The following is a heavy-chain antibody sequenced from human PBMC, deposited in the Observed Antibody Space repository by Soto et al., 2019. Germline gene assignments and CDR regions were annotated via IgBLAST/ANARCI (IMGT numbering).Heavy chain of an antibody. J-gene: IGHJ4*01. V-gene: IGHV1-3*01. CDR3: VVSSGGWAFHY. CDR1: GYTFTSYD. CDR2: INVINGNA. D-gene: IGHD6-19*01. Sequence: ASVKASCKASGYTFTSYDMHWVRQAPGQRLEWMGRINVINGNAYYSQRFQGRATFTRDTSASTGYMELSSLISGDTAVYYCVVSSGGWAFHYWGQGKVVTFSS.